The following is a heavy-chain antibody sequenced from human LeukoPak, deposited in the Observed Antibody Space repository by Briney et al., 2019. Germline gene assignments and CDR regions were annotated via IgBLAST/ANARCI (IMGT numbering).Heavy chain of an antibody. CDR2: ISGSGGST. Sequence: GGSLRLSCAASGFTFSSYAISWVRQAPGKGLEWVSAISGSGGSTYYADSVKGRFTISRDNSKNTLYLQMNSLRAEDTAVYYCAKMSPYCSGGSCYLYYYYYYMDVWGKGTTVTVSS. D-gene: IGHD2-15*01. J-gene: IGHJ6*03. CDR1: GFTFSSYA. CDR3: AKMSPYCSGGSCYLYYYYYYMDV. V-gene: IGHV3-23*01.